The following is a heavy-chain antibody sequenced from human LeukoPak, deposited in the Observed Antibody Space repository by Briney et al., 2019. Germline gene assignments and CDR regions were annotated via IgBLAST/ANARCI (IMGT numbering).Heavy chain of an antibody. CDR2: ISGSGGST. CDR1: GFTFSSYA. CDR3: AKDPERYDFWSGYFDCPSFDY. V-gene: IGHV3-23*01. J-gene: IGHJ4*02. D-gene: IGHD3-3*01. Sequence: GGSLRLSCAASGFTFSSYAMSWVRQAPGKGLEWVSAISGSGGSTYYADSVKGRFTISRDNSKNTLYLQMNSLRAEDTAVYYCAKDPERYDFWSGYFDCPSFDYWGQETLVTVSS.